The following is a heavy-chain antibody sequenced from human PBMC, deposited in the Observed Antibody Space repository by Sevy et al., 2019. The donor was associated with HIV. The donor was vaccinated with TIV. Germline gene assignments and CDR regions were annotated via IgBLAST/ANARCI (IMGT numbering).Heavy chain of an antibody. CDR3: AKDVVAVVGDAFDV. J-gene: IGHJ3*01. CDR2: TGGRGGAT. V-gene: IGHV3-23*01. D-gene: IGHD2-15*01. CDR1: GFTFSRYW. Sequence: GGSLRLSCAASGFTFSRYWMTWVRQAPGKGLEWVSATGGRGGATYYADSVKGRFTISRDNSKNTLYLQMDSLRAEDTAVYYCAKDVVAVVGDAFDVWGQGTMVTVSS.